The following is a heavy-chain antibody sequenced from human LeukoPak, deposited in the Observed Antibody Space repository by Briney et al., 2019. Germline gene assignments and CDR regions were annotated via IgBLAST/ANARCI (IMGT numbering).Heavy chain of an antibody. D-gene: IGHD6-13*01. CDR3: ARDLYHSSSWYDFTERENNWFDP. V-gene: IGHV3-7*03. CDR2: INQDGREK. Sequence: GGALRLSCAASGFTFSTYEMNWVGQAPGKGLEGVAHINQDGREKYYVDSVKGRFTISRDNAKNSLYLQMNSLRAEDTAVYYCARDLYHSSSWYDFTERENNWFDPWGQGTLVTVSS. CDR1: GFTFSTYE. J-gene: IGHJ5*02.